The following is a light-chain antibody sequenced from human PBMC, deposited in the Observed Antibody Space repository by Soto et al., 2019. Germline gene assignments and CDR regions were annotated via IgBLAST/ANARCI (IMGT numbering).Light chain of an antibody. V-gene: IGKV1-5*01. J-gene: IGKJ1*01. Sequence: DIHMTQSPSTLSASIGDRVTITCRPSQSISGWLAWYQQEPGKAPKLLIFDASSLEGGVTSRFSGSGSGTEFTLTISSLQPDDFATYFCQQYNSYLTFGQGTKVDIK. CDR1: QSISGW. CDR3: QQYNSYLT. CDR2: DAS.